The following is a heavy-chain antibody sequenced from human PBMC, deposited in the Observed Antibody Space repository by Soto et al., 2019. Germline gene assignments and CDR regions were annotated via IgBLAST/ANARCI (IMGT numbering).Heavy chain of an antibody. CDR2: IIPIFGTA. V-gene: IGHV1-69*13. Sequence: SVKVSCKASGGTFSGYAISWVRQAPGQGLEWMGGIIPIFGTANYAQKFQGRVTITADESTSTAHMELSSLRSEDTAVYYCARGSGDGYNSYYFDYWGQGTLVTVSS. J-gene: IGHJ4*02. CDR1: GGTFSGYA. D-gene: IGHD5-12*01. CDR3: ARGSGDGYNSYYFDY.